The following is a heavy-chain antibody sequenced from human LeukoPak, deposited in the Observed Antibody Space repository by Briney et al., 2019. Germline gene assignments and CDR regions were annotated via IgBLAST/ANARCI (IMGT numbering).Heavy chain of an antibody. CDR3: ARDLAGSIDY. Sequence: GGSLRLSCAASGFTFSRFLMHWVRHAPGKGLVWVSLISNDGRTTMYADSVKGRFTISRDNAKNTLYLEINSLRAEDTAVYYCARDLAGSIDYWGQGTLVTVSS. J-gene: IGHJ4*02. D-gene: IGHD6-19*01. CDR2: ISNDGRTT. CDR1: GFTFSRFL. V-gene: IGHV3-74*03.